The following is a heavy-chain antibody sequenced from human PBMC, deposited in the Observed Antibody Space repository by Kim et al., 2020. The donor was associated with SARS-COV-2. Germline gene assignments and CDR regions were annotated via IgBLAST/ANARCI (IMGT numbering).Heavy chain of an antibody. V-gene: IGHV3-9*01. CDR2: ISWNSGSI. J-gene: IGHJ6*02. Sequence: GGSLRLSCAASGFTFDDYAMHWVRQAPGKGLEWVSGISWNSGSIGYADSVKGRFTISRDSAKNSLYLQMNSLRAEDTALYYCAKDAGDQYCSGGSCYGSCMDVWGQGTTVTVSS. CDR1: GFTFDDYA. D-gene: IGHD2-15*01. CDR3: AKDAGDQYCSGGSCYGSCMDV.